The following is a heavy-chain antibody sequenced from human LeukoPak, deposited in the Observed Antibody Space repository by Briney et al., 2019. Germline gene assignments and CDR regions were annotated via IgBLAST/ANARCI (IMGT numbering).Heavy chain of an antibody. CDR2: ISSSSRYI. D-gene: IGHD2-15*01. CDR1: GFTLISYS. CDR3: VREYCSSGSCSDAFDI. J-gene: IGHJ3*02. V-gene: IGHV3-21*01. Sequence: PGGSLRLSCAGSGFTLISYSMNWVRQPPGKGLEWVSSISSSSRYIYYADSVRGRFTISRDNAKNSLFLQMNSLRAEDTAVYYCVREYCSSGSCSDAFDIWGQGTMVTVSS.